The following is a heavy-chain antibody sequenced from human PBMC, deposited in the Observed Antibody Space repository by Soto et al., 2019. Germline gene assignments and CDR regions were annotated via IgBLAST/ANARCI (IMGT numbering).Heavy chain of an antibody. D-gene: IGHD3-22*01. Sequence: SSVKVSCKASGGTFSSYAISWVRQAPGQGLEWMGGIIPIFGTANYAQKFQGRVTITADKSTSTAYMELSSLRSEDTAVYYCARDGSGSLDYYYYGMDGWGQGTTVTVSS. CDR2: IIPIFGTA. CDR1: GGTFSSYA. V-gene: IGHV1-69*06. J-gene: IGHJ6*02. CDR3: ARDGSGSLDYYYYGMDG.